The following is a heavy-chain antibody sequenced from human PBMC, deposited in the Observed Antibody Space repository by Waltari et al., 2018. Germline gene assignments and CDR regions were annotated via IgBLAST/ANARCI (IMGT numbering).Heavy chain of an antibody. CDR2: LGAEVGPA. Sequence: QVRLVQSGAEVKKPGASVKVSFNLSGYTLKALSIHWVRQAPGKGLEWMGNLGAEVGPAIYAKKEQGRVIIRLHTFTSTAHLELLSLRYAETAGLYWETRIDSRLLRVIVVSGNYFYMDVRGPGTPVIV. CDR1: GYTLKALS. D-gene: IGHD2-15*01. J-gene: IGHJ6*03. V-gene: IGHV1-24*01. CDR3: ETRIDSRLLRVIVVSGNYFYMDV.